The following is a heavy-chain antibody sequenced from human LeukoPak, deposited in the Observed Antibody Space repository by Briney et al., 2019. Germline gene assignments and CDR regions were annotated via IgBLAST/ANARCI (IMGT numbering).Heavy chain of an antibody. CDR2: IYPSDSDT. V-gene: IGHV5-51*01. CDR3: ARVHGVIGIDRFDP. J-gene: IGHJ5*02. CDR1: GYTFTTYW. Sequence: GESLKISCKGSGYTFTTYWIGWVRQMPGKGLEWMGIIYPSDSDTRYSPSFQGQVTISADKSMSTAYLQWSSLKASDTAMYYCARVHGVIGIDRFDPWGQGTLVTVSS. D-gene: IGHD2-21*01.